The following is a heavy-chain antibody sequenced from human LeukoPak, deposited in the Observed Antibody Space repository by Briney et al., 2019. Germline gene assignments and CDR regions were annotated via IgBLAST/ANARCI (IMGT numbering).Heavy chain of an antibody. CDR3: ARAGRYCGGDCPHYYYYYMDV. J-gene: IGHJ6*03. CDR2: IIPIFGTA. D-gene: IGHD2-21*01. Sequence: VASVKVSCKASGGTFSSYAISWVRQAPGQGLEWMGGIIPIFGTANYAQKFQGRVTITADKSTSTAYVELSSLRSEDTAVYYCARAGRYCGGDCPHYYYYYMDVWGKGTTVTVSS. V-gene: IGHV1-69*06. CDR1: GGTFSSYA.